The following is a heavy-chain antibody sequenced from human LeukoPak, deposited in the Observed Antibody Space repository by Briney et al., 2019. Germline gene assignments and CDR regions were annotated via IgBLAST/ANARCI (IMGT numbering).Heavy chain of an antibody. CDR3: ARNSNGMSN. Sequence: PGGSLRLSCVASGFTFTNYGMMWVRPAPGKGLVWVSYINSDGRSTTYADSVKGRFTISRDNAKNTLYLQMSSLRAEDTAMYYCARNSNGMSNWGQGTLVIVSS. V-gene: IGHV3-74*01. CDR1: GFTFTNYG. D-gene: IGHD2-8*01. J-gene: IGHJ4*02. CDR2: INSDGRST.